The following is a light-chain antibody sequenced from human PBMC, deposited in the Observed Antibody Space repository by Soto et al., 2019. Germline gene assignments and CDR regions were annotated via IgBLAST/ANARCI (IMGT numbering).Light chain of an antibody. Sequence: QSALTQPASVSGSPGQSITLSCTGTSSDVGGYNYVSWYQQHPGKAPKLMIYEVSKRPSGVSNRFSGSKSGNTASLTISGLQAEDEADYYCSSSTSSSTLVVFGPGTKLTVL. J-gene: IGLJ1*01. CDR2: EVS. V-gene: IGLV2-14*01. CDR1: SSDVGGYNY. CDR3: SSSTSSSTLVV.